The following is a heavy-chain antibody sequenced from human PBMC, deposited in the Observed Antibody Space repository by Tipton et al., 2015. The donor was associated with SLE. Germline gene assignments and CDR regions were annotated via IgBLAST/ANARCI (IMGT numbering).Heavy chain of an antibody. Sequence: TLSLTCTVSGGSISSGGYYWSWIRQPAGKGLELIGHIYTSGSTNYNPSLKSRVTMSVDMSKNQFSLRLTSVTAADTAVYYCARSLLTYTRSPHFFDFWGQGTLVTVSS. CDR2: IYTSGST. V-gene: IGHV4-61*09. CDR3: ARSLLTYTRSPHFFDF. J-gene: IGHJ4*02. CDR1: GGSISSGGYY. D-gene: IGHD1-26*01.